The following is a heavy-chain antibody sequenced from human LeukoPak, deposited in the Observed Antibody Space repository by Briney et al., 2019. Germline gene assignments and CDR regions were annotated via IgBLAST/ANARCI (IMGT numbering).Heavy chain of an antibody. J-gene: IGHJ4*02. CDR3: ARGGGATTGLDY. CDR1: GFTFSRYA. Sequence: PGGSLRLSCAASGFTFSRYAMHWVRQAPGKGLEWVAFISYDGGNKYYADSVMGRFTISRDNSKNTVYLQMGSLRAEDMAVYYCARGGGATTGLDYWGQGTLVTVSS. V-gene: IGHV3-30*14. CDR2: ISYDGGNK. D-gene: IGHD1-26*01.